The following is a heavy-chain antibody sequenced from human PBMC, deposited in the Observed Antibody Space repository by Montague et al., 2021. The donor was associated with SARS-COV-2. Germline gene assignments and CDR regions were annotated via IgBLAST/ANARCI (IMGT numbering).Heavy chain of an antibody. Sequence: SETLSLTCTVSGGSISPYYWSWVRQPPGKGLEWNGNIYYNGSTNYNSTLKSRLTISVDTSENQFSLKVTSVTPADTAAYYCAGVGCELRVGVDYFDYWGQGTLVTVSS. CDR2: IYYNGST. V-gene: IGHV4-59*01. D-gene: IGHD1-26*01. CDR3: AGVGCELRVGVDYFDY. CDR1: GGSISPYY. J-gene: IGHJ4*02.